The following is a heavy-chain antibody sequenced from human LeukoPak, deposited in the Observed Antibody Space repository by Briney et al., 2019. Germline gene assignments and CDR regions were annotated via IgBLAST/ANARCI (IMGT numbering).Heavy chain of an antibody. Sequence: GGSLRLSCAASGFTFSSYSMNWVRQAPGKGLEWVSSISSGSSDIYYADSVKGRFTISRDNAKNSLYLQMNSLRAEDTAVYYCATTIRYGSGSYDAFDIWGQGTMVTVSS. CDR3: ATTIRYGSGSYDAFDI. CDR2: ISSGSSDI. J-gene: IGHJ3*02. CDR1: GFTFSSYS. D-gene: IGHD3-10*01. V-gene: IGHV3-21*01.